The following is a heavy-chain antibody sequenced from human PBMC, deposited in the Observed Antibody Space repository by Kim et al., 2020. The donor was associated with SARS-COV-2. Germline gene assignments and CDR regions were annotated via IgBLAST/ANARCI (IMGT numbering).Heavy chain of an antibody. CDR3: ARDSSSSSDNWFDP. D-gene: IGHD6-6*01. J-gene: IGHJ5*02. Sequence: ACTVKGRFTISRDNAKHSLYLQMNSRRAEDTAVYYCARDSSSSSDNWFDPWGQGTLVTVSS. V-gene: IGHV3-21*01.